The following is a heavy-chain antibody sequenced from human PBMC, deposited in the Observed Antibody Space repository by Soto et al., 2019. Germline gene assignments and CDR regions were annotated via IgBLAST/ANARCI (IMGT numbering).Heavy chain of an antibody. D-gene: IGHD4-17*01. CDR1: GDSISSSKYY. Sequence: QQQLQESGPGLVKPSETLSLTCPFSGDSISSSKYYWGWIRQPPGKGLEWIGSIHYSGSTYYNSSLKSRVTISVDTSKHHFSLTLTSMTAADTSVYYCATLPHYGDPNAGFWGQGILVTVSS. V-gene: IGHV4-39*02. CDR2: IHYSGST. CDR3: ATLPHYGDPNAGF. J-gene: IGHJ4*02.